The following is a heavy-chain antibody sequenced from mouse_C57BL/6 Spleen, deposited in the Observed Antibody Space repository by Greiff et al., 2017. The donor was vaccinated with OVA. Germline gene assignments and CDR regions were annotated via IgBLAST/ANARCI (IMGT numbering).Heavy chain of an antibody. CDR1: GFTFSDYY. Sequence: EVKVVESGGGLVQPGGSLKLSCAASGFTFSDYYMYWVRQTPEKRLEWVAYISNGGGSTYYPDTVKGRFTISRDNAKNTLYLQMSRLKSEDTAMYYCARLIVKGYFDVWGTGTTVTVSS. V-gene: IGHV5-12*01. CDR2: ISNGGGST. CDR3: ARLIVKGYFDV. J-gene: IGHJ1*03. D-gene: IGHD2-5*01.